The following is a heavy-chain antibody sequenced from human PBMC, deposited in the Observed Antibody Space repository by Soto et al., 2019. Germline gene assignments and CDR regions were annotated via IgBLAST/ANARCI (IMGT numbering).Heavy chain of an antibody. V-gene: IGHV3-7*01. CDR1: GFTFSSYW. CDR2: IKQDGSEK. CDR3: ARDEESGSGLPTGEYFQH. Sequence: GGSLRLSCAASGFTFSSYWMSWVRQAPGKGLEWVANIKQDGSEKYYVDSVKGRFTISRDNAKNSLYLQMNSLRAEDTAVYYCARDEESGSGLPTGEYFQHWGQGTLVTVSS. D-gene: IGHD3-10*01. J-gene: IGHJ1*01.